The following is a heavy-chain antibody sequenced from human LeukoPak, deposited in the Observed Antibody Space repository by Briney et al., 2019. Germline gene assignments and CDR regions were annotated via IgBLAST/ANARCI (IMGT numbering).Heavy chain of an antibody. CDR1: GFTFSNAW. CDR3: TTDRPRIAVAGYSAIDY. CDR2: IKSKTDGGTT. Sequence: GGSLRLSCAASGFTFSNAWMSWVRQAPGKGLEWVGRIKSKTDGGTTDYAAPVKGRFTISRDDSKNTLCLQMNSLKTEDTAVYYCTTDRPRIAVAGYSAIDYWGQGTLVTVSS. V-gene: IGHV3-15*01. J-gene: IGHJ4*02. D-gene: IGHD6-19*01.